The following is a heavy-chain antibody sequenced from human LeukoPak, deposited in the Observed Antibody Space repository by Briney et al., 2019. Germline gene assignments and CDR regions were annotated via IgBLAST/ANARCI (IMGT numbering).Heavy chain of an antibody. Sequence: PGGSLRLSCAASGFTFSSYSMNWVRQAPGKGLEWVSSISSSSSYIYYADSVKGRFTISRDNARNSLYLQMNSLRAEDTAVYYCARDRMGVGATIYWGQGTLVTASS. CDR3: ARDRMGVGATIY. CDR1: GFTFSSYS. CDR2: ISSSSSYI. D-gene: IGHD1-26*01. J-gene: IGHJ4*02. V-gene: IGHV3-21*01.